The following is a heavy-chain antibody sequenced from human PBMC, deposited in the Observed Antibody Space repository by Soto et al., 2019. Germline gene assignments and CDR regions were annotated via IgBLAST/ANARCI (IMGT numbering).Heavy chain of an antibody. CDR2: TYHSGNP. J-gene: IGHJ3*02. Sequence: SETLSLTCDVSGDTISTGGYTWAWIRQPPGKALEWIGHTYHSGNPYYNPSLKSRVIISVDRSKNQFSLKVRSVTAADTAVYYCARDNADYGGNLNAFDIWGQGTMVTVSS. CDR3: ARDNADYGGNLNAFDI. CDR1: GDTISTGGYT. V-gene: IGHV4-30-2*01. D-gene: IGHD4-17*01.